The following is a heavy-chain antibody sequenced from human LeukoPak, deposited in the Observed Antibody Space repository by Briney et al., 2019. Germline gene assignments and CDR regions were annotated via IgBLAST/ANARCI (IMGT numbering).Heavy chain of an antibody. J-gene: IGHJ6*03. CDR1: GFTFSSYS. CDR3: AGGYSDSSGYYYYYMDV. V-gene: IGHV3-21*01. CDR2: ISSSSSCI. Sequence: GGSLRLSCAVSGFTFSSYSINWVRQAPGKGLEWVSSISSSSSCIYYADSVKGRFTVSRDNAKNSLYLQMNSLRAEDTAVYYCAGGYSDSSGYYYYYMDVWGKGTTVTVSS. D-gene: IGHD3-22*01.